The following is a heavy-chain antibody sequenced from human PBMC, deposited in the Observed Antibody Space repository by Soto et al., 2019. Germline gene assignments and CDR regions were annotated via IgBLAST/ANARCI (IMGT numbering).Heavy chain of an antibody. J-gene: IGHJ5*01. CDR3: ARVRQGCSANNCYFDP. CDR1: GGSVRSPDW. D-gene: IGHD1-1*01. Sequence: SETLSLTCTLSGGSVRSPDWWNWVRQSPDKGLEWIAEVHISGHSNYNPSLRSRVSVPIDSSKNQFYLNLNSVTAADTAIYYCARVRQGCSANNCYFDPWGQGTQVTVSS. V-gene: IGHV4-4*02. CDR2: VHISGHS.